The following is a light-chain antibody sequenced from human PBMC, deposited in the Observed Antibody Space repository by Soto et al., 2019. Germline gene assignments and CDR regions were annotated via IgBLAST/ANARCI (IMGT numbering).Light chain of an antibody. J-gene: IGKJ1*01. CDR2: DAS. CDR1: QSISSW. Sequence: DIQMTPSPSTLSASVGDRVTITCRASQSISSWLAWYQQKPGKAPKLLIYDASSLESGVPSRFSGSGSGTEFTLTISSLQPDDFATYYCQKYNSYSWTCGQGTKGDIK. CDR3: QKYNSYSWT. V-gene: IGKV1-5*01.